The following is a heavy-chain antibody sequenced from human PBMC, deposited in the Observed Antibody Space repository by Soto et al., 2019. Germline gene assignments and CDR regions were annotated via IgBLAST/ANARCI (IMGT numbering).Heavy chain of an antibody. D-gene: IGHD3-22*01. CDR2: ISSSGSTI. J-gene: IGHJ3*01. V-gene: IGHV3-48*03. CDR1: GFTFSSYE. CDR3: ARGSYYYDSCGSPGDFDL. Sequence: GGSLRLSCAASGFTFSSYEMNWVRQAPGKGLEWVSYISSSGSTIYYAGSVKGRFTISRDNAKNSLYLQMNSLRAEDTAVYYCARGSYYYDSCGSPGDFDLWGQGTMVTVSS.